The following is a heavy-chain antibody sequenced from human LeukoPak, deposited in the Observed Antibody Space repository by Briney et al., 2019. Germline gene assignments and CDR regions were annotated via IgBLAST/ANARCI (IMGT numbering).Heavy chain of an antibody. V-gene: IGHV1-24*01. CDR3: ATDLFSRWEVPGH. CDR2: LDPEDGEL. Sequence: ASVKVSCKFSGNIYTELSMHWARQAPGKGLEWMGGLDPEDGELVYAQQFQGRVTMTEDRDADIAYMELRSLTSEDTAVYFCATDLFSRWEVPGHWGQGTVVTVSS. J-gene: IGHJ4*02. CDR1: GNIYTELS. D-gene: IGHD1-26*01.